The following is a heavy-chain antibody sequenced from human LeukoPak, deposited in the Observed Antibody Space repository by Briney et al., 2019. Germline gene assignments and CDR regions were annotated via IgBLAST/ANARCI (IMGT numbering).Heavy chain of an antibody. Sequence: SKTLSLTCTVSGGSISSYYWSWIRQPPGKGLEWIGYIYYSGSTNYNPSLKSRVTISVDTSKNQFSLKLSSVTAADTAVYYCASSYYDSSGYSPSFDYWGQGTLVTVSS. V-gene: IGHV4-59*01. CDR2: IYYSGST. CDR3: ASSYYDSSGYSPSFDY. J-gene: IGHJ4*02. CDR1: GGSISSYY. D-gene: IGHD3-22*01.